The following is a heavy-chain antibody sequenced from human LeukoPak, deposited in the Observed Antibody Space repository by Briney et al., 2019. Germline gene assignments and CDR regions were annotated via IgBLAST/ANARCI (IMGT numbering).Heavy chain of an antibody. V-gene: IGHV1-69*05. Sequence: SVKVSCKASGGTFSSYAISWVRQAPGQGLEWMGGIIPIFGTANYAQKFQGRVTITTDESTSTAYMELSSLRSEDTAVYYCARVNLDRDSNGFAFDYWGQGTLVTVSS. CDR2: IIPIFGTA. CDR1: GGTFSSYA. D-gene: IGHD3-22*01. J-gene: IGHJ4*02. CDR3: ARVNLDRDSNGFAFDY.